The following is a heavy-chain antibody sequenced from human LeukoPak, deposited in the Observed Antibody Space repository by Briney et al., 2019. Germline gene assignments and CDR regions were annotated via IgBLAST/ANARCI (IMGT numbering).Heavy chain of an antibody. J-gene: IGHJ3*02. D-gene: IGHD6-19*01. Sequence: PGGSLRLSCTASGFTLSSNEMNWVRQAPGKGLEWLSYISSSGGTIHYVDSVKGRFTISRDNAKNSLFLQMNSLRAEDTAVYYCASGVHYSSGWIDIWGQGTMVTVSS. CDR1: GFTLSSNE. CDR3: ASGVHYSSGWIDI. CDR2: ISSSGGTI. V-gene: IGHV3-48*03.